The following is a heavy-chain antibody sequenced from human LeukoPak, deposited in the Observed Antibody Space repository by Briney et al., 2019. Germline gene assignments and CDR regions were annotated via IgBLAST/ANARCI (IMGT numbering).Heavy chain of an antibody. Sequence: GGSLRLSCAASGFTSSAYDMHWVRQITGGGLEWVSTSGTVGDTFYSDSVKGRFTISRENAKNSVHLQMNSLRVEDSAIYFCARAAMPYIINGRRFDYWGQGTLVTVSS. J-gene: IGHJ4*02. CDR2: SGTVGDT. D-gene: IGHD2-2*01. CDR1: GFTSSAYD. CDR3: ARAAMPYIINGRRFDY. V-gene: IGHV3-13*04.